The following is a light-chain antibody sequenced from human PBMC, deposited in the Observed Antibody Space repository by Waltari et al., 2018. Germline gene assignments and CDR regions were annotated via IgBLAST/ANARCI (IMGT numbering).Light chain of an antibody. CDR2: DAS. Sequence: EIVLTQSPGTLSLSPGERVTLSCRASQSVGSSLCWDQQKHGQAPRLLIYDASTRATGIPDRFSGGGSGTDFSLTISRLEPEDFAVYYCQMYVRLPATFGQGTKVEI. J-gene: IGKJ1*01. V-gene: IGKV3-20*01. CDR3: QMYVRLPAT. CDR1: QSVGSS.